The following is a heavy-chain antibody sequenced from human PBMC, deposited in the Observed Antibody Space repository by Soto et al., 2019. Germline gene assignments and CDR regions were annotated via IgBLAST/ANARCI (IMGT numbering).Heavy chain of an antibody. CDR3: AKNYGGNQAFDI. V-gene: IGHV3-30*18. CDR2: ILYDGSKK. J-gene: IGHJ3*02. D-gene: IGHD4-17*01. CDR1: GFTFSAYG. Sequence: GGSLRLSCAASGFTFSAYGMQWVRQTPGKGLEWLALILYDGSKKFYADSVKGRFTISRDNSKNTLYLQMNSLRSEDTAVYYCAKNYGGNQAFDIWGQGTMVTVSS.